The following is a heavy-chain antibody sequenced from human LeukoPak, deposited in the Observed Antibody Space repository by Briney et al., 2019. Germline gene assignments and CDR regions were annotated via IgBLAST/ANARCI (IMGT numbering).Heavy chain of an antibody. CDR1: GGSISSYY. Sequence: SETLSLTCTVSGGSISSYYWSWIRQPPGKGLEWIGYIYYTRSTHYNPSLKSRVTVSVDTSKNQFSLKLSSVTAADTAVYYCAGASSGYVDSWGQGTLVTVSS. V-gene: IGHV4-59*12. J-gene: IGHJ4*02. CDR3: AGASSGYVDS. D-gene: IGHD3-22*01. CDR2: IYYTRST.